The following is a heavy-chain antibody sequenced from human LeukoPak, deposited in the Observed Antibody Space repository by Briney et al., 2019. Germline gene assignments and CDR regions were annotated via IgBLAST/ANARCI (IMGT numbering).Heavy chain of an antibody. CDR1: GGSISGYY. CDR3: ARQSRSAAAGAFDY. CDR2: IYYGGST. D-gene: IGHD6-13*01. J-gene: IGHJ4*02. Sequence: SETLSLTCSVSGGSISGYYWSWIRQPPGKGLEWIGYIYYGGSTNYNPSLKSRVTISVDTSKTQFSLKLSSVTAADTAVYYCARQSRSAAAGAFDYWGQGTLVTVSS. V-gene: IGHV4-59*08.